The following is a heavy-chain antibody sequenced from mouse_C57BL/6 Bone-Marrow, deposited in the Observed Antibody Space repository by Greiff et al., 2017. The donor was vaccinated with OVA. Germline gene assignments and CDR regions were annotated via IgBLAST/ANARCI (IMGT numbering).Heavy chain of an antibody. V-gene: IGHV5-6*01. Sequence: EVKLVESGGDLVKPGGSLKLSCAASGFTFSSYGMSWVRQTPDKRLEWVATIRSGGSYTYYPDSVKGRFTISRDNAKNTLYLQMSSLKSEDTAMYYCASPIYYYGSSYGFDVWGTGTTVTVSS. CDR1: GFTFSSYG. D-gene: IGHD1-1*01. J-gene: IGHJ1*03. CDR3: ASPIYYYGSSYGFDV. CDR2: IRSGGSYT.